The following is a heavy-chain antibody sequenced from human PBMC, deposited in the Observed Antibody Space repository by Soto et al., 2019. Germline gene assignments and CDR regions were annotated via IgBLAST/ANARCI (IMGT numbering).Heavy chain of an antibody. CDR1: GFTVSSNY. CDR2: IYSGGST. J-gene: IGHJ4*02. D-gene: IGHD2-15*01. CDR3: AGQECSGGSCCSGRGVVAY. Sequence: GGSLRLSCAASGFTVSSNYMSWVRQAPGKGLEWVSVIYSGGSTYYADSVKGRFTISRHNSKNTLYLQMNSLRAEDTAVYYCAGQECSGGSCCSGRGVVAYWGQGTLVTVSS. V-gene: IGHV3-53*04.